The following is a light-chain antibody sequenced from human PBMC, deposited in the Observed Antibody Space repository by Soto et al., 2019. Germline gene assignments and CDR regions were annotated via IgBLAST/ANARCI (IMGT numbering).Light chain of an antibody. CDR3: HHRDNGGT. Sequence: EVVLTQTPATQSLSPGERATLSCRASQSVSRYLAWYQQKPGQAPRLLIYDASNRATGIPARFSGSGSGTDFTLTISSLEPEDFAVYYCHHRDNGGTFGPGTKVDIK. CDR1: QSVSRY. J-gene: IGKJ3*01. V-gene: IGKV3-11*01. CDR2: DAS.